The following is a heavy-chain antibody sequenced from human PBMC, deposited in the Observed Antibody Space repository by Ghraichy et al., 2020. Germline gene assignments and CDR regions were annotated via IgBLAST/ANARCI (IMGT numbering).Heavy chain of an antibody. D-gene: IGHD5-18*01. Sequence: SETLSLTCTVSGGSISSGGYYWSWIRQHPGKGLEWIGYIYYSGSTYYNPSLKSRVTISVDTSKNQFSLKLSSVTAADTAVYYCARDGHLDTAMALDYWGQGTLVTVSS. J-gene: IGHJ4*02. CDR1: GGSISSGGYY. V-gene: IGHV4-31*03. CDR2: IYYSGST. CDR3: ARDGHLDTAMALDY.